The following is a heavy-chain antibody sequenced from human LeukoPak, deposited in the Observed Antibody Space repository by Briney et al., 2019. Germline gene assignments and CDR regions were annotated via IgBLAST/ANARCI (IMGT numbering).Heavy chain of an antibody. V-gene: IGHV3-7*01. CDR3: ASWGAGGNS. CDR2: INPDGSGE. J-gene: IGHJ4*02. D-gene: IGHD3-16*01. CDR1: GFTLSTYW. Sequence: GGSLRLSCEASGFTLSTYWMNWVRQVPGKGLDWVANINPDGSGERYVDSVKGRFTIARDNADNSLSLQMNSLRAEDTAVYYCASWGAGGNSWGQGTLVTVSS.